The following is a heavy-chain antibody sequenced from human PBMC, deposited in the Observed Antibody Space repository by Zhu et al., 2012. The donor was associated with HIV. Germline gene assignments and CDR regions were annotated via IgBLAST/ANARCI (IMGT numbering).Heavy chain of an antibody. Sequence: QVQLQESGPGRVKPAETLSLICSVSGFPIRSNYHWGWVRQAPEKGLEWIGNINSDGRTHYNPSLESRLTISIDTSNNHFSLRLASVAAADTALYFCTRLNSRLYYMDVWGKGTAVIVS. CDR1: GFPIRSNYH. CDR2: INSDGRT. CDR3: TRLNSRLYYMDV. J-gene: IGHJ6*04. V-gene: IGHV4-38-2*01. D-gene: IGHD3-10*01.